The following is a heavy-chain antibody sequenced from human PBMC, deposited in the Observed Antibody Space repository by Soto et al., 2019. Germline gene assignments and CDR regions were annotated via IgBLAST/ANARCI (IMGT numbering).Heavy chain of an antibody. CDR1: GYTFTSYG. J-gene: IGHJ4*02. V-gene: IGHV1-18*01. CDR3: ASVYCSGGSCYSWGLY. D-gene: IGHD2-15*01. Sequence: QVQLVQSGAEVKKPGASVKVSCKASGYTFTSYGISWVRQAPGQRLEWMGWISAYNGNTNYAQKLQGRVTMTTDTSTSTAYMELRSLRSDDTAVYYCASVYCSGGSCYSWGLYWGQGTLVTVSS. CDR2: ISAYNGNT.